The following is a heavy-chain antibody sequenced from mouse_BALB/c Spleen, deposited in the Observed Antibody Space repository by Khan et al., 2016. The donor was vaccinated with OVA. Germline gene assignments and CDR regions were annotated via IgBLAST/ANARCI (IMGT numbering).Heavy chain of an antibody. CDR3: ARHNYGPFAY. D-gene: IGHD1-1*01. V-gene: IGHV5-9-3*01. CDR1: GFTFSTFA. J-gene: IGHJ3*01. CDR2: INSDGTYT. Sequence: EVELVESGGGLVKPGGSLKLSCAASGFTFSTFAMSWVRQTPEKRLEWVASINSDGTYTYYPDSVKGRFTISRDTAKNTLYLQMSSLRSEDTAMYYCARHNYGPFAYWGQGTLVTVS.